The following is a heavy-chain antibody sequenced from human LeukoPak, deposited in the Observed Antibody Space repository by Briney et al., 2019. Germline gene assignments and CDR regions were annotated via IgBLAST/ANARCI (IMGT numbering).Heavy chain of an antibody. Sequence: GGSLRLYCAASGFTFRSYAMSWVRQAPGKGLEWVSAISGSGGSTYYADSVKGRFTISRDNSKNTLYLQMNSLRVEDTAVYYCAKADYGDNGGDYWGQGTLVTVSS. D-gene: IGHD4-23*01. J-gene: IGHJ4*02. CDR2: ISGSGGST. CDR3: AKADYGDNGGDY. V-gene: IGHV3-23*01. CDR1: GFTFRSYA.